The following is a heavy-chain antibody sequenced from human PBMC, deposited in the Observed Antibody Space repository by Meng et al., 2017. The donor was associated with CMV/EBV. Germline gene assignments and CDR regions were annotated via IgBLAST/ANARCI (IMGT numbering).Heavy chain of an antibody. J-gene: IGHJ4*02. CDR1: GFTFSSYW. Sequence: GESLKISCAASGFTFSSYWMSWVRQAPGKGLEWVANIKQDGSEKYYVDSLKGRFTISRDNAKNSLYLQMNSLRAEDTAVYYCARASFWGCDYWGQGTLVTVSS. CDR3: ARASFWGCDY. CDR2: IKQDGSEK. D-gene: IGHD7-27*01. V-gene: IGHV3-7*01.